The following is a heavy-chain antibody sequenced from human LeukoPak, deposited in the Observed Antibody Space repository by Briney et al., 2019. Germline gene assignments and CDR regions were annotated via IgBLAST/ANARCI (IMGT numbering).Heavy chain of an antibody. CDR1: GGSISSYY. D-gene: IGHD3-3*01. V-gene: IGHV4-59*01. CDR2: IYYSGST. Sequence: PSETLSLTCTVSGGSISSYYWSWIRQPPGKGLEWIGYIYYSGSTNYNPSLKSRVTISVDTSKNQFSLKLSSVTAADTAVYYCARDKIFGVARFAFDIWGQGTMVTVSS. J-gene: IGHJ3*02. CDR3: ARDKIFGVARFAFDI.